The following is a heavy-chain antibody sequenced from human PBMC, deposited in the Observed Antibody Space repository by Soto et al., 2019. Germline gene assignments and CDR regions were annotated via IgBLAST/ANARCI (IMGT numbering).Heavy chain of an antibody. CDR3: ARPRSSSRNYYGMDV. V-gene: IGHV5-51*01. D-gene: IGHD6-13*01. CDR2: IYPGDSDT. CDR1: GYSFSSYW. Sequence: PGESLKISCKGSGYSFSSYWIGWVRQMPGKGLEWMGIIYPGDSDTRYSPSFQGQVTISADKSISTAYLQWSSLKASDTAMYYCARPRSSSRNYYGMDVWGQGTTVTAP. J-gene: IGHJ6*02.